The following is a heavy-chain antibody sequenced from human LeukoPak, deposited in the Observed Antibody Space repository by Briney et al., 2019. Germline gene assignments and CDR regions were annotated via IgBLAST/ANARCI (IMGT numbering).Heavy chain of an antibody. D-gene: IGHD2-2*01. CDR3: ARGLGYCSSTSCYVGDWFDP. Sequence: ASVKVSCKVSGYTLTELSMHWVRQAPGKGLEWMGGFDPEDGETIYAQKFQGRVTMTRNTSISTAYMELSSLRSEDTAVYYCARGLGYCSSTSCYVGDWFDPWGQGTLVTVSS. V-gene: IGHV1-24*01. J-gene: IGHJ5*02. CDR1: GYTLTELS. CDR2: FDPEDGET.